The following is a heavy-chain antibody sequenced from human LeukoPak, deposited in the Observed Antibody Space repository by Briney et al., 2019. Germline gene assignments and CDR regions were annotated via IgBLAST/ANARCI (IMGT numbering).Heavy chain of an antibody. Sequence: SETLSLTCTVSGGSISSYYWSWIRQPPGKGLEWIGYIYYSGSTNYNPSLKSRVTISVDTSKNRFSLKLSSVTAADTAVYYCARDRGGAYGSGSYYSHWGQGTLVTVSS. CDR1: GGSISSYY. J-gene: IGHJ4*02. D-gene: IGHD3-10*01. V-gene: IGHV4-59*01. CDR3: ARDRGGAYGSGSYYSH. CDR2: IYYSGST.